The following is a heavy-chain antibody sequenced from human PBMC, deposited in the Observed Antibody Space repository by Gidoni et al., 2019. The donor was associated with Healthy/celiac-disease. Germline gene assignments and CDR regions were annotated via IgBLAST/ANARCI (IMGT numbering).Heavy chain of an antibody. CDR2: INPNSGGT. D-gene: IGHD2-15*01. CDR1: GDTFTGYY. V-gene: IGHV1-2*02. CDR3: ARDRKVSQYCSGGSCTFDY. J-gene: IGHJ4*02. Sequence: QVQLVQSGAEAKKPGASVKVSCKASGDTFTGYYMHWVRQAPGQGIEWMGWINPNSGGTNYAQKFQGRVTMTRDTSISTAYMELSRLRSDDTAVYYCARDRKVSQYCSGGSCTFDYWGQGTLVTVSS.